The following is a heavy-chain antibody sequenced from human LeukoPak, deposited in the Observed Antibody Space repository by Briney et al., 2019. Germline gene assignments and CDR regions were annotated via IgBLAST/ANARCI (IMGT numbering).Heavy chain of an antibody. D-gene: IGHD3-10*01. J-gene: IGHJ3*02. Sequence: GGSLRLSCAASGFTVNSKYLSWVRQAPGEGLEWVSSIYISGTTYYADSVRGRFTISRDNSKNTLYLQMNSLRAEDTAVYYCARGRVKLGAFDIWGQGTMVTVSS. CDR3: ARGRVKLGAFDI. CDR1: GFTVNSKY. CDR2: IYISGTT. V-gene: IGHV3-53*01.